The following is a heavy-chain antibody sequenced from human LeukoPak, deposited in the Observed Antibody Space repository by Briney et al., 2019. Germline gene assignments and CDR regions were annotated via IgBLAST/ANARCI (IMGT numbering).Heavy chain of an antibody. V-gene: IGHV3-30*18. CDR1: GFTFSSYG. CDR3: AKVKEDRYYNSRGFYLDY. J-gene: IGHJ4*02. Sequence: GGSLRLSCAASGFTFSSYGMHWVRQAPGKGLEWVAAISYDGSDKYYTDSVKGRFTISRVNSENTLYLQMNSLRAEDTAIYYCAKVKEDRYYNSRGFYLDYWGQGTLVTVSS. CDR2: ISYDGSDK. D-gene: IGHD3-22*01.